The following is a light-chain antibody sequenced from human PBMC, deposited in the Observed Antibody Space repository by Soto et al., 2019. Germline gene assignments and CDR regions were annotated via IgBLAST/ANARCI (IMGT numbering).Light chain of an antibody. CDR2: DAS. CDR3: QQYNSYLYT. V-gene: IGKV1-5*01. Sequence: DIQMTQSPSTLSAYVGDRVTITCRASQSISSWLAWYQQKPGKTPKLLIYDASRLESGVPSRFSGSGSGTEFTLTISSLQPDDFATYYCQQYNSYLYTFGQGTKLEIK. CDR1: QSISSW. J-gene: IGKJ2*01.